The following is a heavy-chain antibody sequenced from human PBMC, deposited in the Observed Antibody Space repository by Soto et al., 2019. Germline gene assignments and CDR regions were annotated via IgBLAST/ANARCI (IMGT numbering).Heavy chain of an antibody. J-gene: IGHJ4*02. D-gene: IGHD5-18*01. Sequence: VASVKVSCKASGGTFSSYAISWVRQAPGQGLEWMGGIIPIFGTANYAQKFQGRVTITADESTSTAYMELSSLRSEDTAVYYCAKDPQAYTAMARIVDYWGQGTLVTVSS. CDR3: AKDPQAYTAMARIVDY. CDR2: IIPIFGTA. CDR1: GGTFSSYA. V-gene: IGHV1-69*13.